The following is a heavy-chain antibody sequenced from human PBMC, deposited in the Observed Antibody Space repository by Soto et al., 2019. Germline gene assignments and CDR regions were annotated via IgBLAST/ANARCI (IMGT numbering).Heavy chain of an antibody. D-gene: IGHD1-26*01. V-gene: IGHV3-23*01. J-gene: IGHJ4*02. CDR1: GFTFSIYA. CDR3: TRAAIKGELLDY. Sequence: GGSLRLSCAASGFTFSIYAMNWVRQAPGKGLEWVSAIGGSGNSTYYADSVKGRFTISRDNSKNTLYLQMNSLRAEDTAVYYCTRAAIKGELLDYWGQGTQVTVSS. CDR2: IGGSGNST.